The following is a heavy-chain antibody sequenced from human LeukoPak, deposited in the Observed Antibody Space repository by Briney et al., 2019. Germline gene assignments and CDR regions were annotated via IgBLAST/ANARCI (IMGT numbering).Heavy chain of an antibody. V-gene: IGHV4-59*01. CDR2: IYYTGST. Sequence: PSETLSLTCTVSGGSISTYYRSWIRQPPGKGLEYIAYIYYTGSTDYNPSLKSRVSISVDTSKNQFSLELNSVTAADTAMYYCARGRYSGGWYDYWGQGTLVTVSS. CDR1: GGSISTYY. J-gene: IGHJ4*02. CDR3: ARGRYSGGWYDY. D-gene: IGHD6-19*01.